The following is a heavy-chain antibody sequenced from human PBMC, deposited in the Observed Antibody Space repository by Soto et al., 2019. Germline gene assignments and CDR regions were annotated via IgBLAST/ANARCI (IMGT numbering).Heavy chain of an antibody. CDR1: GFTFSSYA. Sequence: EVQLLESGGGLVQPGGSLRLSCAASGFTFSSYAMSWVRQAPGKGLEWVSAISGSGGSTYYADSVKGRFTISRDNSKNTLYLQMNCLRAEDTAVYYCAKLKSRGSGALDYWGQGTLVTVSS. V-gene: IGHV3-23*01. CDR2: ISGSGGST. D-gene: IGHD3-10*01. J-gene: IGHJ4*02. CDR3: AKLKSRGSGALDY.